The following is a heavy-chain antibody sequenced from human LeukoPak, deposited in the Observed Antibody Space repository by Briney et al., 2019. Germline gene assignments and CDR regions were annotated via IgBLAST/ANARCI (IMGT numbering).Heavy chain of an antibody. J-gene: IGHJ3*02. CDR2: IISSGGTT. CDR1: GVTFSSYE. Sequence: GGSLRLSCAASGVTFSSYELYWGRQAPRERRERRSHIISSGGTTYYAHSVKGRVTISRDKAKNSLYLQMSSVRAADTAVYYCAKARGSIGYAFDIWGQGTVVTVSS. V-gene: IGHV3-48*03. CDR3: AKARGSIGYAFDI. D-gene: IGHD6-13*01.